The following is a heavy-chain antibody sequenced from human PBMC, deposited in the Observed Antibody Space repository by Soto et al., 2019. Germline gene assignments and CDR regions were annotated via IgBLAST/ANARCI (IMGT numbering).Heavy chain of an antibody. J-gene: IGHJ4*02. CDR1: GFIFSNYG. D-gene: IGHD6-13*01. CDR2: ITTTGGST. V-gene: IGHV3-23*01. Sequence: EVQLLETGGGLVKPGGSLRLSCAASGFIFSNYGMNWVRLAPGEGLEWVSTITTTGGSTFYADSVRGRFTISRDNSKNTLDLQMNSLRVDDTAIYYCVTSWAYWGRGVVVTVSS. CDR3: VTSWAY.